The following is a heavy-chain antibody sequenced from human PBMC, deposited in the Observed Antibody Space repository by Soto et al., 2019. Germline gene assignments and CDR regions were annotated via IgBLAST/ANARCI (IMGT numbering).Heavy chain of an antibody. CDR3: ARSPYYDSSGPFGY. V-gene: IGHV3-53*01. D-gene: IGHD3-22*01. Sequence: PGGSLRLSCAASGFTVSSNYMSWVRQAPGKGLEWVSVTYSGGSTYYADSVKGRFTISRDNSKNTLYLQMNSLRAEDTAVYYCARSPYYDSSGPFGYWGQGTLVTVSS. CDR1: GFTVSSNY. CDR2: TYSGGST. J-gene: IGHJ4*02.